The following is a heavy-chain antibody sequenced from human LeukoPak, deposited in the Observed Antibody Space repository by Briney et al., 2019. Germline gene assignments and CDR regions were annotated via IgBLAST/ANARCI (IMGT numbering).Heavy chain of an antibody. CDR1: GGTFSSYA. V-gene: IGHV1-69*04. Sequence: SVKVSCKASGGTFSSYAISWVRQAPGQGLEWMGRIIPILGIANYAQKFQGRVTITADESTSTAYMELSSLRSEDTAVYYCARDLGSSSSWSRGMDYWGQGTLVTVSS. CDR2: IIPILGIA. CDR3: ARDLGSSSSWSRGMDY. D-gene: IGHD6-13*01. J-gene: IGHJ4*02.